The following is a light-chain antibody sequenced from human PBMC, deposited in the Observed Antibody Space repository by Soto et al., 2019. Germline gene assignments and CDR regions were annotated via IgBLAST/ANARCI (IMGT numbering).Light chain of an antibody. CDR2: KDS. Sequence: SYELTQPPSVSVSPGQTARITCSGDALPKQYAYWYQQKPGQAPVLVIYKDSERPSGIPERFSGSSSGTTVTLTISGVQAEDEADYYCQSADSSGTSFVFGTGTKLTV. J-gene: IGLJ1*01. CDR3: QSADSSGTSFV. V-gene: IGLV3-25*03. CDR1: ALPKQY.